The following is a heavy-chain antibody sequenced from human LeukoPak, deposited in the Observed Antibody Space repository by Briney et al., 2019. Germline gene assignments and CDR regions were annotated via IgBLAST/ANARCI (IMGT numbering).Heavy chain of an antibody. J-gene: IGHJ4*02. Sequence: GGSLRLSCAASGFTFSSYAMSWVRQAPGKGLEWVSAISGSGGSTYYADSVKGRFTISRDNSKNTLYLQMNSLRAEDTAVYYCAKDVPSYYDILTGYRTHFDYWGQGTLVTVSS. CDR2: ISGSGGST. D-gene: IGHD3-9*01. V-gene: IGHV3-23*01. CDR3: AKDVPSYYDILTGYRTHFDY. CDR1: GFTFSSYA.